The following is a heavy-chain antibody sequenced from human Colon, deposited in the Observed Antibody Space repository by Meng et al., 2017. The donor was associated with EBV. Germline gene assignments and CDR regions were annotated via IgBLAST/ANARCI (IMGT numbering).Heavy chain of an antibody. J-gene: IGHJ5*02. CDR1: GDSISSGDYS. CDR3: ARGPYCGGDCYWFDP. Sequence: LHDPASGLVPPSQSLSLTCAVSGDSISSGDYSWSWIRQPPGQGLEWIGYIYHGGTTYNTSLKSRVTISVDNSKNQFSLRLTSVTAADTAVYYCARGPYCGGDCYWFDPWGQGTLVTVSS. V-gene: IGHV4-30-2*01. CDR2: IYHGGTT. D-gene: IGHD2-21*02.